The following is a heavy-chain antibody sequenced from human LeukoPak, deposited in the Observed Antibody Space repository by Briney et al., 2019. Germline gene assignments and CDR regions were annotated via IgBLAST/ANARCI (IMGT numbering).Heavy chain of an antibody. D-gene: IGHD6-6*01. CDR2: IKASGGST. CDR1: GDTFTIDY. Sequence: ASVRVSSKASGDTFTIDYMHWGGQAPGQGGERMGLIKASGGSTSYTQKLQGRVTITRDITTRTVYMEMRRVRSEDTAVYYCAIDGVIAARYWFDPWGQGTLVTVSS. J-gene: IGHJ5*02. CDR3: AIDGVIAARYWFDP. V-gene: IGHV1-46*04.